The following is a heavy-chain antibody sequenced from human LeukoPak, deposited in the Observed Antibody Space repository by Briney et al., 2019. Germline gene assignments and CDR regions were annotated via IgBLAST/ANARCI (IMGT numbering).Heavy chain of an antibody. CDR2: IYYDGST. Sequence: SETLSLTCTVSGGSISSYYWSWIRQPPGKGLEWIGYIYYDGSTNYNPSLKSRVTISVDTSKNQFSLKLSSVTAADTAVYYCARSFYCSGGTCLRLFDYWGQGTLVTVSS. D-gene: IGHD2-15*01. J-gene: IGHJ4*02. CDR3: ARSFYCSGGTCLRLFDY. CDR1: GGSISSYY. V-gene: IGHV4-59*12.